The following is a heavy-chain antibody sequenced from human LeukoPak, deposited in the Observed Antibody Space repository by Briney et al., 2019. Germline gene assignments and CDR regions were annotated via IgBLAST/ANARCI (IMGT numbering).Heavy chain of an antibody. J-gene: IGHJ6*02. V-gene: IGHV1-18*01. CDR3: ARRELGAAGTSGYYYGMDV. CDR1: GYTFTSYG. CDR2: ISAYNGNT. Sequence: ASVKVSCKASGYTFTSYGISWVRQAPGQGLEWMGWISAYNGNTNYAQKLQGRVTMTTDTSTSTAYMELRSLRSEDTAVYYCARRELGAAGTSGYYYGMDVWGQGTTVTVSS. D-gene: IGHD6-13*01.